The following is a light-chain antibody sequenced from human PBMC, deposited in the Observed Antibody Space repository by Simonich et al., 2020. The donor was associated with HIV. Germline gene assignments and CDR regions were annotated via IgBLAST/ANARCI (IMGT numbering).Light chain of an antibody. CDR1: QSLGHSDGNTY. CDR3: MQGTHWPRT. J-gene: IGKJ1*01. CDR2: KVS. Sequence: DVVMTQSPLSLPVTLGQPASISCRSSQSLGHSDGNTYLNWFQQRPGQSTRRLIYKVSNRDSGFPDRISGSGSGTDFTLKISRVEAEDVGVYYCMQGTHWPRTFGQGTKVEIK. V-gene: IGKV2-30*02.